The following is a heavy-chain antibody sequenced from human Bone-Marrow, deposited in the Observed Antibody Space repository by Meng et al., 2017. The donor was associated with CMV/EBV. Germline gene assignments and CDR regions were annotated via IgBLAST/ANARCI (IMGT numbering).Heavy chain of an antibody. CDR3: ARDSGDCSSTSCCTDY. V-gene: IGHV4-39*07. CDR2: IYYSGST. D-gene: IGHD2-2*01. CDR1: GGSISSSSYY. Sequence: SEPLSLTCTVSGGSISSSSYYWGWIRQPPGKGLEWIGSIYYSGSTYYNPSLKSRVTISVDTSKNQFSLKLSSVTAADTAVYYCARDSGDCSSTSCCTDYWGQGTLVTVSS. J-gene: IGHJ4*02.